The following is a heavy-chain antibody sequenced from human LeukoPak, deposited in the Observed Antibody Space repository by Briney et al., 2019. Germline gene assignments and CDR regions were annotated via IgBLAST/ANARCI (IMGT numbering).Heavy chain of an antibody. CDR2: ISSSSTI. J-gene: IGHJ4*02. Sequence: PGGSLRLSCAASGFTFSSYSMNWVRQAPGKGLEWVSYISSSSTIYYADSVKGRFTISRDNAKNSLYLQMNSLGDEDTAVYYCARGRGNYVLPYDYWGQGTLVTVSS. CDR1: GFTFSSYS. CDR3: ARGRGNYVLPYDY. D-gene: IGHD4-11*01. V-gene: IGHV3-48*02.